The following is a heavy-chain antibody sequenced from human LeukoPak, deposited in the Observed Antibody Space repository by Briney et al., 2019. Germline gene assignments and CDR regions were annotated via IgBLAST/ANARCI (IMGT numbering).Heavy chain of an antibody. CDR2: INPNSGGT. D-gene: IGHD5-18*01. CDR3: ARGLYSYGQYYFDY. J-gene: IGHJ4*01. CDR1: GYTFTGYY. Sequence: GASVKVSCKASGYTFTGYYMHWVRQAPGQGLEWMGWINPNSGGTNYAQKFQGRVTMTRDTSISTAYMELSRLRSDDTAVYYCARGLYSYGQYYFDYWGQGNPGHRLL. V-gene: IGHV1-2*02.